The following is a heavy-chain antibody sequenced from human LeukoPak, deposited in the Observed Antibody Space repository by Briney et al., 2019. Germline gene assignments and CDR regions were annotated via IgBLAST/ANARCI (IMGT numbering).Heavy chain of an antibody. V-gene: IGHV1-3*01. J-gene: IGHJ4*02. CDR2: INAGNGNT. D-gene: IGHD3-9*01. CDR3: ATETPPSGSFSVYYNS. CDR1: GYTFTSYS. Sequence: ASVKVSCKASGYTFTSYSIHWVRQAPGQRLEWMGWINAGNGNTEYSQKFQGRVTITRDTSASTAYVELSSLTSEDTAIYYCATETPPSGSFSVYYNSWGQGTLVTVSS.